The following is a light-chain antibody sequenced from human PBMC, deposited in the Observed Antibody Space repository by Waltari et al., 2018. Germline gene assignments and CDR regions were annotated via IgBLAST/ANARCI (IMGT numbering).Light chain of an antibody. CDR2: TNN. V-gene: IGLV1-47*01. CDR1: SSNFGSNY. J-gene: IGLJ3*02. CDR3: AAWDDSLSGWV. Sequence: QSVLTQPPSASGTPGHRVTISCSGISSNFGSNYGYWYQHLPGTSPKLLIYTNNPRPCGVPHLFSGSKSGTSAPLAVSGRRSEDEADYYCAAWDDSLSGWVFGGGTKLTVL.